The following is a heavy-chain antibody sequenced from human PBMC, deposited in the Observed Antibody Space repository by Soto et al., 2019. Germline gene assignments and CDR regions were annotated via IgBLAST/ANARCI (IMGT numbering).Heavy chain of an antibody. CDR2: IYSSGST. CDR1: GGSISSYY. D-gene: IGHD2-15*01. Sequence: PSENLSLTCTVSGGSISSYYWSCIRKPPGKGLEWIGYIYSSGSTNYNPSLKSRVAISVDTSKNQFSLKLSSVTAADTAVYYCARYPRYCSGGSCYGNSDYWAQGTMVTVAS. V-gene: IGHV4-59*01. J-gene: IGHJ4*02. CDR3: ARYPRYCSGGSCYGNSDY.